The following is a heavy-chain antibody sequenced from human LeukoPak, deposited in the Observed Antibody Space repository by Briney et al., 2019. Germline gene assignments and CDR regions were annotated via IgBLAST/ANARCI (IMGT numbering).Heavy chain of an antibody. Sequence: ASVKVSCKASGYTFTGYYMHWVRQAPGQGLEWMGWINPNSGGTNYAQKFQGRVTRTRDTSISTAYMELSRLRSDDTAVYYCARIRMEPSHCSSTSCYDEYYYYMDVWGKGTTVTVSS. CDR2: INPNSGGT. V-gene: IGHV1-2*02. CDR1: GYTFTGYY. CDR3: ARIRMEPSHCSSTSCYDEYYYYMDV. D-gene: IGHD2-2*01. J-gene: IGHJ6*03.